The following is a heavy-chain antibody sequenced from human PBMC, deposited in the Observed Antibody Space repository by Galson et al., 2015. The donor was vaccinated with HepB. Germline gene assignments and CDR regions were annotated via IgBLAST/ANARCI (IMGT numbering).Heavy chain of an antibody. J-gene: IGHJ4*02. V-gene: IGHV1-69*13. CDR1: GVTFSNYA. CDR2: IIPLFGSA. Sequence: SVKVSCKASGVTFSNYAISWLRQAPGQGLEWVGGIIPLFGSASYAQKLQGRVTITADESTSTTYMELRSLRSEDTALYYCARQFDSRGYYAYWGQGTLLTVSS. CDR3: ARQFDSRGYYAY. D-gene: IGHD3-22*01.